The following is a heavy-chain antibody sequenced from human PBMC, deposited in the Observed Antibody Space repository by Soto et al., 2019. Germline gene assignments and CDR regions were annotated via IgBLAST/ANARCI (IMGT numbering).Heavy chain of an antibody. J-gene: IGHJ4*02. CDR2: TYYRSKWYN. CDR1: GDSVSSNSAA. V-gene: IGHV6-1*01. CDR3: ARGLVVPAAIFRGRFFDY. Sequence: PSQTLSLTCAISGDSVSSNSAAWNWIRQSPSRGLEWLGRTYYRSKWYNDYAVSVKSRITINPDTSKNQFSLQLNSVTPEDTAVFYCARGLVVPAAIFRGRFFDYWGQGTLVTVSS. D-gene: IGHD2-2*01.